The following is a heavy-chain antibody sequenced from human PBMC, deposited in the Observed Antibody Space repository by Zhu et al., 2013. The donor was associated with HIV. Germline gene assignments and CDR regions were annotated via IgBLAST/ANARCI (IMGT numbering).Heavy chain of an antibody. V-gene: IGHV4-39*07. Sequence: QLQLQESGPGLVKPSETLSLTCTVSGGSISSSSYYWGWIRQPPGKGLEWIGSIYYSGSTYYNPSLKSRVTMSVDTSKNQFSLKVNSVTAADTAVYYCARVGGASTTGLDYWGQGILVTVSS. CDR3: ARVGGASTTGLDY. CDR1: GGSISSSSYY. D-gene: IGHD4-17*01. CDR2: IYYSGST. J-gene: IGHJ4*02.